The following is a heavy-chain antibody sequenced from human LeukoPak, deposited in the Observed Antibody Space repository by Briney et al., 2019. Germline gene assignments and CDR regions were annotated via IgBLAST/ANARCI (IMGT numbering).Heavy chain of an antibody. CDR1: GLTVSSNY. V-gene: IGHV3-21*01. CDR3: TRKGSQWDFLVDY. J-gene: IGHJ4*02. CDR2: ITGSGRYI. D-gene: IGHD2/OR15-2a*01. Sequence: GGSLRLFCAASGLTVSSNYMNWVRQAPGKGLEWVSSITGSGRYIYYADSVKGRFTISRDNSENSLYLQMDSLTAEDTAVYYCTRKGSQWDFLVDYWGQGTLVTVSS.